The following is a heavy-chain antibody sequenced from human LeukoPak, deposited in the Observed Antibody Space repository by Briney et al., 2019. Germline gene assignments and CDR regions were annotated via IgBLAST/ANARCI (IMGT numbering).Heavy chain of an antibody. V-gene: IGHV3-30-3*02. CDR1: GFTFSNYA. D-gene: IGHD2-15*01. Sequence: GRSLRLSCAASGFTFSNYAIHWVRQAAGKGLEWVAIISYDGGNKYYAESVKGRFTISRDNSKNTLSLQMYSLRAEDTAVYYCAKTPRYCSGGRCHGGYFDYWGQGTPVTVSS. CDR3: AKTPRYCSGGRCHGGYFDY. CDR2: ISYDGGNK. J-gene: IGHJ4*02.